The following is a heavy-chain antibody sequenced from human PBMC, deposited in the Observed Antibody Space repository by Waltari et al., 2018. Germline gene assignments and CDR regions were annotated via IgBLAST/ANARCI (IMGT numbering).Heavy chain of an antibody. V-gene: IGHV1-8*01. CDR2: LTPSSGYT. D-gene: IGHD2-8*01. J-gene: IGHJ4*02. CDR1: GYTFTSND. Sequence: VQLVQSGAEVKEPGASVKVSCKASGYTFTSNDINWVRQATGQGPEWMGWLTPSSGYTGYAQNFQGRVTLTRDISKSTAYMELSGLRSEDSAVYYCARTICTTDCDGFDYWGQGTLVTVSS. CDR3: ARTICTTDCDGFDY.